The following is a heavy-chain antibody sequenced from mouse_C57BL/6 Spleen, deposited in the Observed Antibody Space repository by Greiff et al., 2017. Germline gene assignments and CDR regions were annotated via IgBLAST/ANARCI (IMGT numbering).Heavy chain of an antibody. CDR1: GYTFTSYG. CDR3: ARSGYSDY. J-gene: IGHJ4*01. D-gene: IGHD2-3*01. Sequence: QVQLQQPGAELVRPGSSVKLSCKASGYTFTSYGISWVKQRTGQGLEWIGEIYPRSGNPYYNEKFKGKATLTAEKSSSTAYMELRSLTSEDSAVYFCARSGYSDYWGKGTSGTVSS. V-gene: IGHV1-81*01. CDR2: IYPRSGNP.